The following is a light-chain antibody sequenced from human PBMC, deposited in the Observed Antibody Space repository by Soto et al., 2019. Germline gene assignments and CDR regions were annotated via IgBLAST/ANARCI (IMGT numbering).Light chain of an antibody. Sequence: DMEMTQSPSSLSASVGDRVTITCRASQSISNYLIWYQHKPGKVPKLLIYAASSLQSGVPTRFSGSGSGTDFTLTINSLQPEDFATYYCQQSYGTPLTFGGGTKIEIK. J-gene: IGKJ4*01. V-gene: IGKV1-39*01. CDR2: AAS. CDR1: QSISNY. CDR3: QQSYGTPLT.